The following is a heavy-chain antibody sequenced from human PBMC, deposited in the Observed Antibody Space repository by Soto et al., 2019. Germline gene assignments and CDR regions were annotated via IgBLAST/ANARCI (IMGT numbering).Heavy chain of an antibody. Sequence: AMGGSGCATYYAGSWKGRSPISRDNSKNPLYLQMNSMSAEETAVYYCAKDHLTGDRIFDYWGQGTLVTVSS. D-gene: IGHD3-9*01. V-gene: IGHV3-23*01. CDR3: AKDHLTGDRIFDY. CDR2: MGGSGCAT. J-gene: IGHJ4*02.